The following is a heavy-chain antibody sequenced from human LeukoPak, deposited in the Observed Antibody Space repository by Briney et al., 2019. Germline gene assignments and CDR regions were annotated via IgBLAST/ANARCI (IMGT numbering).Heavy chain of an antibody. CDR1: GGSISSYY. CDR2: IYYSGST. CDR3: ARLRYYDSSGVDAFDI. Sequence: PSETLSLTCTVSGGSISSYYWSWIRQPPGKGLEWIGYIYYSGSTNYNPSLKSRVTISVDTSKNQFSLKLSSVTAADTAVYYCARLRYYDSSGVDAFDIWGQGTMVTVSS. J-gene: IGHJ3*02. D-gene: IGHD3-22*01. V-gene: IGHV4-59*08.